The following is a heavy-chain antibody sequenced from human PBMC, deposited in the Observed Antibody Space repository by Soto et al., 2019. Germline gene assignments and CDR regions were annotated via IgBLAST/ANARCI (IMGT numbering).Heavy chain of an antibody. D-gene: IGHD2-2*02. CDR1: GFTFSSYS. CDR3: ARYIPGVRYYGMDV. CDR2: ISSSSSYI. Sequence: LRLSCAASGFTFSSYSMNWVRQAPGKGLEWVSSISSSSSYIYYADSVKGRSTISRDNAKNSLFLEMNSLRAEDTVVYYCARYIPGVRYYGMDVWGQGTTVTVSS. J-gene: IGHJ6*02. V-gene: IGHV3-21*01.